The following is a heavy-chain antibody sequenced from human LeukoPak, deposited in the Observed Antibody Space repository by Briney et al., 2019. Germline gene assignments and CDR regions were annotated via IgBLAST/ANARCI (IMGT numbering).Heavy chain of an antibody. CDR3: ARLGGDGYNNRPLDY. D-gene: IGHD5-24*01. CDR1: GDSISTHS. V-gene: IGHV4-59*11. CDR2: IYYSGST. J-gene: IGHJ4*02. Sequence: SETLSLTCTVSGDSISTHSWSWLRQPPGKGLEWIAYIYYSGSTKYNPSLKSRVTISVDTSKNQFSLKLSSVTAADTAVYYCARLGGDGYNNRPLDYWGQGTLVTVSP.